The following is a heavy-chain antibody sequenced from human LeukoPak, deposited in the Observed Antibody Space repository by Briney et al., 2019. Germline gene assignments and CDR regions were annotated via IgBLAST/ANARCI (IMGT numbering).Heavy chain of an antibody. Sequence: ASVKVSCKASGYTFTSYYMHWVRQAPGQGLEWMGIINPSGGSTSYAQKFQGRVTMTRDTSTSTVYMELSSLRSEDTAVYYCASPVVPAAVTPYYYYYGVDVWGQGTTVTVSS. CDR2: INPSGGST. D-gene: IGHD2-2*01. CDR3: ASPVVPAAVTPYYYYYGVDV. J-gene: IGHJ6*02. CDR1: GYTFTSYY. V-gene: IGHV1-46*01.